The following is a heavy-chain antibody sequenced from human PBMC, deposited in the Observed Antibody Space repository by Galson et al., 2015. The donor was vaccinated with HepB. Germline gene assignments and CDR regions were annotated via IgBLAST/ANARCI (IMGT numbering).Heavy chain of an antibody. V-gene: IGHV4-59*08. D-gene: IGHD3-10*01. CDR3: ARHLGQGWFGETGPGFDP. CDR1: GGSISSYY. J-gene: IGHJ5*02. Sequence: ETLSLTCTVSGGSISSYYWSWIRQPPGKGLEWIGYIYYSGSTNYNPSLKSRVTISVDTSKNQFSLKLSSVTAADTAVYYCARHLGQGWFGETGPGFDPWGQGTLVTVSS. CDR2: IYYSGST.